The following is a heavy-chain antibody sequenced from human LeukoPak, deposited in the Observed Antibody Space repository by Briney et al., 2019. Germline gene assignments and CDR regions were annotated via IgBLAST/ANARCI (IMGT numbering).Heavy chain of an antibody. CDR1: GGSISSYY. CDR2: IYYSGST. CDR3: AREFAVAGTPPWFDP. J-gene: IGHJ5*02. V-gene: IGHV4-59*01. D-gene: IGHD6-19*01. Sequence: SETLSLTCTVSGGSISSYYWSWIRQPPGKGLEWIGYIYYSGSTNYNPSLKSRVTISVDTSKNQFSLTLSSVTAADTAVYYCAREFAVAGTPPWFDPWGQGTLVTVSS.